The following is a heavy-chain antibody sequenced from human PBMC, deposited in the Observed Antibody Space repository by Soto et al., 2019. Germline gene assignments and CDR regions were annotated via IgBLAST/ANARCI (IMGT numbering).Heavy chain of an antibody. V-gene: IGHV1-18*01. CDR2: ITPYNGNT. Sequence: ASVKVSCKASGYTFTSYGITCLRPAPGQGLEWMGGITPYNGNTNYAQKLQGRVTMTTDTSTSTAYMELRSLKSDDTAVYYCARCSGYDCYRNWFDSWGHGTLVTVSS. CDR1: GYTFTSYG. CDR3: ARCSGYDCYRNWFDS. J-gene: IGHJ5*01. D-gene: IGHD5-12*01.